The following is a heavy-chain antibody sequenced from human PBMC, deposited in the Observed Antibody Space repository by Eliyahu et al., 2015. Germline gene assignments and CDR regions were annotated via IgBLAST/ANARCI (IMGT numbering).Heavy chain of an antibody. CDR2: IYXTGST. Sequence: QVQLQESGPGLVKPSETLSLTCTVSGGXINXYCWSWTPPPXXXGLXWIGXIYXTGSTNYNPSLKSRVTISIDTSKNQFSLKLSSVTAADTAVYYCASSPPDFWSGNPGYYFDYWGQGTLVTVSS. V-gene: IGHV4-4*09. D-gene: IGHD3-3*01. CDR3: ASSPPDFWSGNPGYYFDY. CDR1: GGXINXYC. J-gene: IGHJ4*02.